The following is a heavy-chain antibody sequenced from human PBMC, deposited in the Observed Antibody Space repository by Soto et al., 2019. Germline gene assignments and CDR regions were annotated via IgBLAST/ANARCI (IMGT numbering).Heavy chain of an antibody. CDR3: AKAVGYSSSWYYFDY. CDR1: GFTFSSYG. CDR2: ISYDGSNK. J-gene: IGHJ4*02. Sequence: GGSLRLSCAASGFTFSSYGMHWVRQAPGKGLEWVAVISYDGSNKYYADSVKGRFTISRDNSKNTLYLQMNSLRAEDTAVYYCAKAVGYSSSWYYFDYWGQGTLVTVSS. V-gene: IGHV3-30*18. D-gene: IGHD6-13*01.